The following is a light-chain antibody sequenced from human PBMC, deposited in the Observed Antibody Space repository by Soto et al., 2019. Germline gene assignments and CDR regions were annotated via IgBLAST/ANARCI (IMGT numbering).Light chain of an antibody. Sequence: EIVLTQSPATLSLSPGERATLSCRASQSVGSFLTWYQQKPGQAPRLLIYDASNRATGIPARFSGSGSGTDFTLTISSLETEDFAVYFCQQRTNWRLTFGGGTKVEIK. V-gene: IGKV3-11*01. CDR2: DAS. J-gene: IGKJ4*01. CDR1: QSVGSF. CDR3: QQRTNWRLT.